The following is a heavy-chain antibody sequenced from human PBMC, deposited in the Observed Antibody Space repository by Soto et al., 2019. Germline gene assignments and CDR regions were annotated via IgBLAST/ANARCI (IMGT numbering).Heavy chain of an antibody. V-gene: IGHV1-18*04. CDR1: GYTFTSYG. Sequence: ASVKVSCKASGYTFTSYGISWVRQAPGQGLEWMGWISAYNGNTNYAQKLQGRVTMTTDTSTSTAYMELRSLRSDDTAVYYCARVHEWELLGGLSYWGQGTMVTVSS. J-gene: IGHJ4*02. CDR2: ISAYNGNT. D-gene: IGHD1-26*01. CDR3: ARVHEWELLGGLSY.